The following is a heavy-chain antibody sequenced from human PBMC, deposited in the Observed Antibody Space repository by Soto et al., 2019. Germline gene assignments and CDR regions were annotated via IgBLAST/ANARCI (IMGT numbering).Heavy chain of an antibody. CDR1: GFTFSNYG. Sequence: QVQLVESGGGVVQPGRSLRLSCAASGFTFSNYGMHWVRQAPGKGVEWVAVIWNDGTNKYYVDSVRGRFTISRDDSKNTLYLEMNSLRAEDTGVYYCAKDRAAAAHQGDAFDIWGLGTMVSVSA. D-gene: IGHD6-13*01. V-gene: IGHV3-33*03. J-gene: IGHJ3*02. CDR2: IWNDGTNK. CDR3: AKDRAAAAHQGDAFDI.